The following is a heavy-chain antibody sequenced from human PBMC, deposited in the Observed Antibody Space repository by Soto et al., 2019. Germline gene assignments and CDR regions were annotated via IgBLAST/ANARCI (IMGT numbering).Heavy chain of an antibody. D-gene: IGHD3-16*01. CDR1: GFSLDTWGVG. Sequence: QITLKESGPTLVRPTQTLTLTCTVSGFSLDTWGVGVGWIRQPPGKAPEWLGLIYWDDDKRYSPSLKNRLTITKDTSNNQVVLTVTNMDPVDTVTYYCARALGSWGSYYFDHWGQGTLVTVSS. CDR3: ARALGSWGSYYFDH. V-gene: IGHV2-5*02. CDR2: IYWDDDK. J-gene: IGHJ4*02.